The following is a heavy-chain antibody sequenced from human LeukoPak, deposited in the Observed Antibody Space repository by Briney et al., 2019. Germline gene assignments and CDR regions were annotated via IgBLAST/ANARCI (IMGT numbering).Heavy chain of an antibody. Sequence: GGSLRLSCAASGFTFSSFGMSWVRQAPGKGLEWVSTISGSGGITYYADSVKGRFTISRDNSKNTLYLQINSLRAEDTALYYCARGPRVGAAGFVSYHYIDVWGKGTTVTVSS. V-gene: IGHV3-23*01. CDR1: GFTFSSFG. J-gene: IGHJ6*03. CDR3: ARGPRVGAAGFVSYHYIDV. D-gene: IGHD1-26*01. CDR2: ISGSGGIT.